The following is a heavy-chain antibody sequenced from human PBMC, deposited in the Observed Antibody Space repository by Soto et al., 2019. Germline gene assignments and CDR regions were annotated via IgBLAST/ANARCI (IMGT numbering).Heavy chain of an antibody. CDR1: GYTFTSYG. V-gene: IGHV1-18*01. J-gene: IGHJ6*02. Sequence: GASVKVSCKASGYTFTSYGISWVRQAPGQGLEWMGWISAYNGNTNYAQKLQGRVTMTTDTSTSTAYMELRSLRSDDAAVYYCARGLTVYSAVLHYYYAMDVWGQGTTVTVSS. CDR3: ARGLTVYSAVLHYYYAMDV. D-gene: IGHD2-21*01. CDR2: ISAYNGNT.